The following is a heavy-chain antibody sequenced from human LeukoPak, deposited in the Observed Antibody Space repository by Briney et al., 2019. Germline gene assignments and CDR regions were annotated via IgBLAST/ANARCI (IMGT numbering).Heavy chain of an antibody. CDR1: GFTFSSYS. V-gene: IGHV3-48*01. Sequence: PGGSLRLSRAASGFTFSSYSMSWVRQAPGKGLEWLSYISSSSSTINYADSVKGRFTTSRDNAKNSLYLQMNSLRAEDTAVYYCARDSSGYDFWSGYYTWPKGEAFDIWGQGTMVTVSS. CDR2: ISSSSSTI. D-gene: IGHD3-3*01. J-gene: IGHJ3*02. CDR3: ARDSSGYDFWSGYYTWPKGEAFDI.